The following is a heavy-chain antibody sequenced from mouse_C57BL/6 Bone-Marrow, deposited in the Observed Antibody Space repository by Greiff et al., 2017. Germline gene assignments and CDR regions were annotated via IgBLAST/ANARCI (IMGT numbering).Heavy chain of an antibody. V-gene: IGHV1-18*01. J-gene: IGHJ4*01. CDR2: INPNNGGT. CDR1: GYTFTDYN. D-gene: IGHD1-1*01. CDR3: ARRRDYGSRYAMDY. Sequence: EVKLMESGPELVKPGASVKIPCKASGYTFTDYNMDWVKQSHGKSLEWIGDINPNNGGTIYNQKFKGKATLTVDKSSSTAYMELRSLTSEDTAVYYCARRRDYGSRYAMDYWGQGTSVTVSS.